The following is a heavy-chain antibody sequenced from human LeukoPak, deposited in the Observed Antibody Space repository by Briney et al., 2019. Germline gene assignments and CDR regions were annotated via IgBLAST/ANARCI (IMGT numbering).Heavy chain of an antibody. D-gene: IGHD4-17*01. CDR3: ARDSYGDYEGWFDP. V-gene: IGHV4-61*01. CDR2: IYYSGST. Sequence: SETLSLTCTVSGGSVSSGSYYWSWIRQPPGKGLEWIGYIYYSGSTNYNPSLKSRVTISVDTSKNQFSLKLSSVTAADTAVYYCARDSYGDYEGWFDPWGQGTLVTVSS. J-gene: IGHJ5*02. CDR1: GGSVSSGSYY.